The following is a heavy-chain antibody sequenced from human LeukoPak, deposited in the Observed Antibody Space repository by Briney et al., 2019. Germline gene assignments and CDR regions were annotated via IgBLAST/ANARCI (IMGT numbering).Heavy chain of an antibody. CDR2: IYYSGST. D-gene: IGHD3-22*01. Sequence: PSETLSLTCTASGGSISSYYWSWIRQPPGKGLEWIGYIYYSGSTNYNPSLKSRVTISVDTSKNQFSLKLSSVTAADTAVYYCARATYYYDSSGLGYFDYWGQGTLVTVSS. CDR3: ARATYYYDSSGLGYFDY. CDR1: GGSISSYY. V-gene: IGHV4-59*01. J-gene: IGHJ4*02.